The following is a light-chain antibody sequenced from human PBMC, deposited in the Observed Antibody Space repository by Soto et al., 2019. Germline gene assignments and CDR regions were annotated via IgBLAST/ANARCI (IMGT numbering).Light chain of an antibody. J-gene: IGKJ1*01. V-gene: IGKV1-5*01. CDR1: QSISSW. CDR2: DAS. CDR3: QQYNSYSPWT. Sequence: IQLTQSPSTLSASVGDRVTITCRASQSISSWLAWYQQKPGKAPKLLIYDASSLESGAPSRFSGSGSGTEFTLTISSLQPDDFATYYCQQYNSYSPWTFGQGTKVDI.